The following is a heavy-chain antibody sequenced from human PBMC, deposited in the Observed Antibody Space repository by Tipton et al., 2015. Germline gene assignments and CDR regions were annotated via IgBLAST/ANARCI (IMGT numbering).Heavy chain of an antibody. Sequence: TLSLTCIVSGGSVSSGSYYWSWIRQPPGKGLEWIGYVYYSESTNYNPSLKSRVTISVDTSKNQFSLKLSSVTAADTAVYYCVRDAVVTHYYYYGMDVWGQGTTVTVSS. CDR1: GGSVSSGSYY. D-gene: IGHD4-23*01. CDR2: VYYSEST. V-gene: IGHV4-61*01. CDR3: VRDAVVTHYYYYGMDV. J-gene: IGHJ6*02.